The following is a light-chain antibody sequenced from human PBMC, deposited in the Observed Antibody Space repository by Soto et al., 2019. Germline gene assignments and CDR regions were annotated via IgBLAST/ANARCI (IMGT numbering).Light chain of an antibody. CDR3: SSHADSYNWV. CDR2: EVT. J-gene: IGLJ3*02. V-gene: IGLV2-8*01. Sequence: QSALTQPPSASGSPGQSVTISCTGTSSDVGGYNYISWYQHHPGKAPKLMIYEVTKRPSGVPDRFSGSKSGNTASLTVSGLQAEDEADYYCSSHADSYNWVFGGGTKLTVL. CDR1: SSDVGGYNY.